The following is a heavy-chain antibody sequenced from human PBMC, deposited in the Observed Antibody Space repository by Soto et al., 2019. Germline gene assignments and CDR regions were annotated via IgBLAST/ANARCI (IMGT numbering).Heavy chain of an antibody. D-gene: IGHD6-6*01. CDR1: GGSISSYY. J-gene: IGHJ6*02. CDR3: ARSLATGSSAAYYYYGMDV. CDR2: IYYSGST. Sequence: SETLSLTCTVSGGSISSYYWSWIRQPPGKGLEWIGYIYYSGSTNYNPSLKSRVTIPVGTSKNQFSLKLSSVTAADTAVYYCARSLATGSSAAYYYYGMDVWGQGTTVTVSS. V-gene: IGHV4-59*01.